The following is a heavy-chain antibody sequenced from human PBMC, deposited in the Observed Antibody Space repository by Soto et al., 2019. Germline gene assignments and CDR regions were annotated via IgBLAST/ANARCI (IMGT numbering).Heavy chain of an antibody. J-gene: IGHJ4*02. Sequence: QVQLQESGPGLVKPSQTLSLTCTVSGGSISSGGYYWSWIRQHPGKGLEWIGYIYYSGSTYYNPSLKSRVTISVDTSKNQFSLKLSSVTAADTAVYYCARGSVPRTTVTTFFLDYWGQGTLVTVSS. D-gene: IGHD4-17*01. CDR3: ARGSVPRTTVTTFFLDY. CDR1: GGSISSGGYY. CDR2: IYYSGST. V-gene: IGHV4-31*03.